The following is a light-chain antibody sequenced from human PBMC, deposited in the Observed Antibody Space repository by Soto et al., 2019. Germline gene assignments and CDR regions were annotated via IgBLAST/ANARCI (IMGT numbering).Light chain of an antibody. CDR2: DAS. J-gene: IGKJ2*01. V-gene: IGKV1-33*01. CDR1: QDISNR. Sequence: DIQMTQSPSSLSASVGDRITITCQASQDISNRLNWYHQKPGKAPKLLIYDASYLAAGVPSGFSGSGSGTDFTFTISSLQPEDIGTYYCQNCYTVPYTFGQGTKVDIK. CDR3: QNCYTVPYT.